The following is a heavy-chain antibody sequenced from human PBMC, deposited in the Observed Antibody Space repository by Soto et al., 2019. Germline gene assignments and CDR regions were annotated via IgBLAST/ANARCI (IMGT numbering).Heavy chain of an antibody. D-gene: IGHD3-22*01. CDR1: GGTFSSYA. J-gene: IGHJ3*02. CDR3: AREWGYYYDSSGYYLLGAFDI. Sequence: SVKVSCKASGGTFSSYAISWVRQAPGQGLEWMGGIIPIFGTANYAQRFQGRVTITADESTSTAYMELSSLRSEDTAVYYCAREWGYYYDSSGYYLLGAFDIWGQGTMVTVSS. CDR2: IIPIFGTA. V-gene: IGHV1-69*13.